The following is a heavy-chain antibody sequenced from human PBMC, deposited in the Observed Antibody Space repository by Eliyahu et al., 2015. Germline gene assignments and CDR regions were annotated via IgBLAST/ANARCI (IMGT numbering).Heavy chain of an antibody. V-gene: IGHV4-59*01. CDR2: IYNSGST. D-gene: IGHD6-19*01. Sequence: QVQLQEAGPGLVRPSETLSLPCTVTGGSIISYYWSWVRQPPGKGLEWIGYIYNSGSTNYNPSLKSRVSISVDTSKRQFSLNLSSVTAADTAVYYCARWAVAGGRYFDLWGRGTLVTVSS. CDR3: ARWAVAGGRYFDL. CDR1: GGSIISYY. J-gene: IGHJ2*01.